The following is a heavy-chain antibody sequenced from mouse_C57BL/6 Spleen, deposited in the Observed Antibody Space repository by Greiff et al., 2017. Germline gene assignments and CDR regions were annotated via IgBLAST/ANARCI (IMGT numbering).Heavy chain of an antibody. CDR3: LYDGYDGAMDY. CDR2: IDPSDSYT. J-gene: IGHJ4*01. Sequence: QVQLQQPGAELVRPGTSVKLSCKASGYTFTSYWMHWVKQRPGQGLEWIGVIDPSDSYTNYNQKFKGKATLTVDTSSSTAYMQLSSLTSEDSAVYYCLYDGYDGAMDYWGQGTSVTVSS. D-gene: IGHD2-3*01. CDR1: GYTFTSYW. V-gene: IGHV1-59*01.